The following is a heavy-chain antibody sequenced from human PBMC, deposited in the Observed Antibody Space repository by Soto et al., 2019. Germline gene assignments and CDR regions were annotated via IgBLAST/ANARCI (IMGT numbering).Heavy chain of an antibody. D-gene: IGHD6-6*01. CDR2: IYYSGST. Sequence: QLQGQESGPGLVKPSETLSLTCTVSGGSLSSSSYYWGWIRQPPGKGMEWVGSIYYSGSTYSNPSLKSRVTISVHTSKNQFSLNLSSVTAADTAVYYCARHLGSSSSTPFDYWGQGTLVTVSS. CDR3: ARHLGSSSSTPFDY. J-gene: IGHJ4*02. CDR1: GGSLSSSSYY. V-gene: IGHV4-39*01.